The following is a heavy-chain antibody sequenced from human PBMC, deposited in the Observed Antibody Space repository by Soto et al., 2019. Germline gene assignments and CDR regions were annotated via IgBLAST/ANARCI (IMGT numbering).Heavy chain of an antibody. CDR2: TSYRGST. J-gene: IGHJ5*02. CDR1: GGSISSGGYY. Sequence: LSLTCTVSGGSISSGGYYWSWIRQHPGKGLEWIGYTSYRGSTYYNPSLKSRGTISVDTSKNQFSLILTSVTAADTAVYYCARGGYTADNWFDPWGQGTLVTVSS. V-gene: IGHV4-31*03. CDR3: ARGGYTADNWFDP. D-gene: IGHD2-2*01.